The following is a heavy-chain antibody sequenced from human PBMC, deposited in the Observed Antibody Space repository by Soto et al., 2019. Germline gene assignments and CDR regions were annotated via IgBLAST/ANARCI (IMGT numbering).Heavy chain of an antibody. CDR1: GFTFDDYA. V-gene: IGHV3-9*01. D-gene: IGHD1-1*01. Sequence: GGSLRLSCAASGFTFDDYAMHWVRQAPGKGLEWVSGISWNSGSIGYADSVKGRFTISRDNAKNSLYLQLNSLRPEDTALYYCARDREYTFWNGNYDHWSQGTLVTVSS. J-gene: IGHJ4*02. CDR3: ARDREYTFWNGNYDH. CDR2: ISWNSGSI.